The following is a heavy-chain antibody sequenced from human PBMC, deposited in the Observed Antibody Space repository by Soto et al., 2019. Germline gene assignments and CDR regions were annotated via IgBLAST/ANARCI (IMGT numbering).Heavy chain of an antibody. CDR3: AREIVGATTDYFDY. Sequence: EVQLVESGGGLVQPGGSLRLSCAASGFTFSSYWMSWVRQAPGKGLEWVANIKQDGSEKYYVDSVKGRFTISRDNAKNSLYLQMNSLRAEDTAVYYCAREIVGATTDYFDYWGQGTLVTVSS. V-gene: IGHV3-7*04. J-gene: IGHJ4*02. CDR1: GFTFSSYW. CDR2: IKQDGSEK. D-gene: IGHD1-26*01.